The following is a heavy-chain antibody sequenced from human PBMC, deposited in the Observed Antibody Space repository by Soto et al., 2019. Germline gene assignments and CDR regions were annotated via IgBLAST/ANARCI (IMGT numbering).Heavy chain of an antibody. D-gene: IGHD3-3*01. CDR1: GGSISSSSYY. J-gene: IGHJ6*04. V-gene: IGHV4-39*01. Sequence: SETLSLTCTVSGGSISSSSYYWGWIRQPPGKGLEWIGSIYYSGSTYYNPSLKSRVTISVDTSKNQFSLKLSSVTAADTAVYYFVRRGDYDFWSGYYTGILDVWGKGTTVTVSS. CDR3: VRRGDYDFWSGYYTGILDV. CDR2: IYYSGST.